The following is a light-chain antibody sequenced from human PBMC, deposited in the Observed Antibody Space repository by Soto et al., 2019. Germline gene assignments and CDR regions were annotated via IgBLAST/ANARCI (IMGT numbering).Light chain of an antibody. J-gene: IGKJ1*01. CDR1: QSVDSTY. CDR3: QYYDSFRT. Sequence: EIVLTQSPGTLSLSPGERATLSCRASQSVDSTYLTWYQQKPGQAPRLLIYGASGRATGVPDRFSGSGSGTDFTLTISRLEPEDFAAYFCQYYDSFRTFGQGTKV. V-gene: IGKV3-20*01. CDR2: GAS.